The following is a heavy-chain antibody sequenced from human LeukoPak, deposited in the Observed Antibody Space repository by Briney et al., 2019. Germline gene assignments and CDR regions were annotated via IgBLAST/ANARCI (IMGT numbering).Heavy chain of an antibody. CDR1: GYSFTIYW. J-gene: IGHJ4*02. D-gene: IGHD5-18*01. Sequence: GESLKISCKGSGYSFTIYWIGWVRQMPGKGLEWMGIIHPSDSDIRYSPSFQGQVTISADKSISTAYLQWSSLMASDTAMYYCAITRGYGYDYNYWGQGTLVTVSS. CDR2: IHPSDSDI. CDR3: AITRGYGYDYNY. V-gene: IGHV5-51*01.